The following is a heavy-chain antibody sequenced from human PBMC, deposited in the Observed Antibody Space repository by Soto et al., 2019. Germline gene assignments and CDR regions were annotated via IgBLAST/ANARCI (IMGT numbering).Heavy chain of an antibody. V-gene: IGHV4-4*07. CDR1: GADINTYS. D-gene: IGHD6-19*01. J-gene: IGHJ6*02. CDR2: IYTSASI. CDR3: ARDREAGYNFYYGMDV. Sequence: ETLSLTCSVSGADINTYSWTWIRQPAGKGLEWIGRIYTSASINYNPSLKGRVTLSVDTSTNQVSLRLASVTAADTAIYYCARDREAGYNFYYGMDVWGQGTTVTVSS.